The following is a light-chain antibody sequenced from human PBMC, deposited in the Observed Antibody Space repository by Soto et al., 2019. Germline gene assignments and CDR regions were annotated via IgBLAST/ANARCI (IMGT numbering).Light chain of an antibody. CDR3: QQYNGYPIT. V-gene: IGKV1-16*02. CDR2: AAS. CDR1: QDISNY. Sequence: DIQMTQSPSSVSASVGDRITITCRASQDISNYLAWFQQKPGKAPQSLIYAASNLQSGVPLKFSGSGSGTEFTLTISSLQAEDFATYYCQQYNGYPITFGQGTRLEIK. J-gene: IGKJ5*01.